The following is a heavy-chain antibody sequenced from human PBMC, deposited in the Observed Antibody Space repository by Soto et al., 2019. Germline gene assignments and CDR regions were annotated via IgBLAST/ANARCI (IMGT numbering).Heavy chain of an antibody. V-gene: IGHV3-23*01. CDR3: AKLKRNMVRGVNMVFDY. CDR1: GFTFSSYA. Sequence: GGSLRLSCAASGFTFSSYAMSWVRQAPGKGLEWVSAISGSGGSTYYADSVKGRFTISRDNSKNTLYLQMNSLRAEDTAVYYCAKLKRNMVRGVNMVFDYWGQGTLVTVSS. CDR2: ISGSGGST. J-gene: IGHJ4*02. D-gene: IGHD3-10*01.